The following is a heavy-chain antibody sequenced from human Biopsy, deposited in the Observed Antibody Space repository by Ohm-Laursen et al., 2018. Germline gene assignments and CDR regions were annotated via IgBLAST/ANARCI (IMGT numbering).Heavy chain of an antibody. CDR3: ARDSTINTVTTADY. V-gene: IGHV3-66*01. Sequence: SLRLSCAAPGFTVSDNHISWIRQAPGKGLQWVSLIYSDGNTYYADSVKGRFTISRDIPRNTLYLQMNSLRAEDTAIYYCARDSTINTVTTADYWGQGTLVTVSS. CDR2: IYSDGNT. J-gene: IGHJ4*02. CDR1: GFTVSDNH. D-gene: IGHD4-11*01.